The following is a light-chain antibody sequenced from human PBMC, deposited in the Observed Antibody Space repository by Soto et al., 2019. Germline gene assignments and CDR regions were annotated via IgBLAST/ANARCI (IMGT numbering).Light chain of an antibody. J-gene: IGKJ1*01. CDR1: QSVSGSF. CDR3: QLYGSSPPGT. V-gene: IGKV3-20*01. CDR2: GAS. Sequence: EIVLTQSPGTLSLSPGERATLSCRASQSVSGSFLAWYQQKPGQAPRLLIFGASSRATGIPDRFSGSGSGTDFTLTISRLEPEDFAVYYCQLYGSSPPGTFGQGTKVDI.